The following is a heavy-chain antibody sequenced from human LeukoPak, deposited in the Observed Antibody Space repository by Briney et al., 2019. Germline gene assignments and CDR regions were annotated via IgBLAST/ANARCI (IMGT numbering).Heavy chain of an antibody. J-gene: IGHJ4*02. Sequence: GGSLRLSCAASGFSLSSYAMSWVRQAPGKGLEWVSGISDSGSSTYYADSVKGRFTISRDNSKNTLYLQMNSLTAEDTAVYYCARDRRRFWSGYLDYWGQGALVTVSS. CDR3: ARDRRRFWSGYLDY. CDR2: ISDSGSST. V-gene: IGHV3-23*01. D-gene: IGHD3-3*01. CDR1: GFSLSSYA.